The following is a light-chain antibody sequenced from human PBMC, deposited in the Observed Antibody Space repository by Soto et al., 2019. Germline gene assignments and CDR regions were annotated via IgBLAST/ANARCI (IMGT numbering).Light chain of an antibody. V-gene: IGKV1-5*01. J-gene: IGKJ4*01. Sequence: DIQMTQSPSTLSAFVGDRVTITCRASQSISSWLAWYQQKPGKAPKLLIYDASSLESGVPSRFSGSGSGTEFTLTISSLQPDDFATSYCQQYNTYLLTFGGWTKVEI. CDR3: QQYNTYLLT. CDR1: QSISSW. CDR2: DAS.